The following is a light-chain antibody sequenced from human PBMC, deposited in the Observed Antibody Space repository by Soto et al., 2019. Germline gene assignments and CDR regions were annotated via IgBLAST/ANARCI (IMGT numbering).Light chain of an antibody. CDR1: HTLLYNSKNY. CDR2: WAS. CDR3: QQYYSNPLT. J-gene: IGKJ4*01. Sequence: VMTQYPDSLAVSLGERATINCKSNHTLLYNSKNYLAWYQQKPGQPPKPLIYWASTRESGVPDRISGSGSGTDFSLTISSLQAEDAAVYYCQQYYSNPLTFGGGTKV. V-gene: IGKV4-1*01.